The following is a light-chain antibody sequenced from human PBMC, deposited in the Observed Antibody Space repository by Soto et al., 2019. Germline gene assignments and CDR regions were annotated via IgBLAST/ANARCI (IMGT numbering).Light chain of an antibody. CDR2: AAS. J-gene: IGKJ1*01. Sequence: DFQMTQSPSSLSTSVGDRVTITCRASQGISNYLAWYQQKPGKVPKLLIYAASILQSGVPSRFSGSGSGTEFTLTISSLQPDDFATYYCQQRSNWPPWTFGQGTKVDIK. V-gene: IGKV1-27*01. CDR1: QGISNY. CDR3: QQRSNWPPWT.